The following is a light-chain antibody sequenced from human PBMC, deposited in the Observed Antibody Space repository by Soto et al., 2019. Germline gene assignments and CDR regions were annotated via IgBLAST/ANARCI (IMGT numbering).Light chain of an antibody. J-gene: IGLJ1*01. Sequence: QSVLTQPPSVSGAPGQRVTISCTGSSSNIGAGYDVHWYQQLPGKAPKLLIYGNDNRPSGVPERFSGSKSGTSASLAITGLRADDEADYYCQSYGSSPSANFVFGTGTKVNV. CDR1: SSNIGAGYD. CDR3: QSYGSSPSANFV. CDR2: GND. V-gene: IGLV1-40*01.